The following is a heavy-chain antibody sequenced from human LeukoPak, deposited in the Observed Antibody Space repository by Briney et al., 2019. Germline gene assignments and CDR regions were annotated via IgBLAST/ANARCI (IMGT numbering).Heavy chain of an antibody. D-gene: IGHD3-10*01. CDR2: ISGDNGDT. V-gene: IGHV1-18*04. CDR1: GYPFIDYG. Sequence: GASVTVSCRASGYPFIDYGFSWVRQVPGQGLEWMGWISGDNGDTRFAQKFQARVTVTTDTSTGTAYMELRSLTSADTAVYFCARDTYLCGSGSYSGLDPWGQGTLGT. J-gene: IGHJ5*02. CDR3: ARDTYLCGSGSYSGLDP.